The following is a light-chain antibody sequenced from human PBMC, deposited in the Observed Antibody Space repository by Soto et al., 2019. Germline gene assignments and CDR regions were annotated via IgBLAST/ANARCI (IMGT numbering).Light chain of an antibody. V-gene: IGLV2-14*01. Sequence: QSALTQPASVSGSPGQSITISCTGTSSDVGGYNYVSWYQQHPGKATKLMIYEVSNRPSGVSNRFSGSKSGNTASLTISGLQAEDEADYYCSSYTSSSIDYVFGTGTKVTVL. J-gene: IGLJ1*01. CDR3: SSYTSSSIDYV. CDR2: EVS. CDR1: SSDVGGYNY.